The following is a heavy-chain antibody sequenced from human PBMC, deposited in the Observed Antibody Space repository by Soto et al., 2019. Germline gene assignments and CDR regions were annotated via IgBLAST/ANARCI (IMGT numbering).Heavy chain of an antibody. CDR2: IYNSGRY. CDR3: ARAPTP. Sequence: SETLSLTCTVSGGSVSSGSYYWGWIRQSPDKGLEWIGYIYNSGRYNYNPSLESRLTISIDTSKNQFSLRLASVTAADTAVYYCARAPTPWGQGTLVTVSS. V-gene: IGHV4-61*01. J-gene: IGHJ5*02. CDR1: GGSVSSGSYY.